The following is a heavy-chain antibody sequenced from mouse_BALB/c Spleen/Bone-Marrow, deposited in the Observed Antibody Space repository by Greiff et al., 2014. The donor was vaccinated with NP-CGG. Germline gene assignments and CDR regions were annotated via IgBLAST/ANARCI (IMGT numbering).Heavy chain of an antibody. V-gene: IGHV5-15*02. CDR1: GFTFSDYG. CDR2: ISNLAYSI. J-gene: IGHJ4*01. Sequence: EVKLMESGGGLVQPGGSRKLSCAASGFTFSDYGMAWVRQAPGKRPEWVAFISNLAYSIYYADTATGRFTISRENAKNTLYLEMSSLRSEDTAMYYCAREGGAMDYWGQGTSVTVSS. CDR3: AREGGAMDY.